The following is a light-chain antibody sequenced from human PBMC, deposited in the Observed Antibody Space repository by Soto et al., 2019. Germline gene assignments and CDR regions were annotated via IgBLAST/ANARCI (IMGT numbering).Light chain of an antibody. CDR1: QSVSSY. V-gene: IGKV3-11*01. J-gene: IGKJ4*01. CDR2: GAS. CDR3: QQYGSSSLT. Sequence: EIVLTQSPATLSLSPGERATLSCRASQSVSSYLAWYQQKPGQAPRLLIYGASTRATGIPARFSGSGSGTDFSLTISSLEPEDFAVYYCQQYGSSSLTFGGGTKVDIK.